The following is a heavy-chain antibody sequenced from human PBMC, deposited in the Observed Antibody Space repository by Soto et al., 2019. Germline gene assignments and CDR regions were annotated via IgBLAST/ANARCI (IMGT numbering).Heavy chain of an antibody. CDR3: ALRGTVEYGGYNGLDG. D-gene: IGHD5-12*01. CDR1: GGTFSSYT. J-gene: IGHJ6*02. CDR2: IIPILGIA. Sequence: QVQLVQSGAEVKKPGSSVKVSCKASGGTFSSYTISWVRQAPGQGLEWMGRIIPILGIANYAQKFQGRVTITADKSKSTPYLELSSLRFEGMGVYYCALRGTVEYGGYNGLDGWVLGTTVTVSS. V-gene: IGHV1-69*02.